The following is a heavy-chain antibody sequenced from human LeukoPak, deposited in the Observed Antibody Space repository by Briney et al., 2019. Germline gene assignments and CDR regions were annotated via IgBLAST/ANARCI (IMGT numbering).Heavy chain of an antibody. V-gene: IGHV1-46*01. CDR2: INPSGGST. Sequence: ASVKVSCTASGYTSTDFYLHWVRQAPGQGLEWMGIINPSGGSTNYAQKFQGRVTVTRETSTRTVYMQLSSLRSEDTAVYYCARGGEGRDGYNFPYFDYWGQGTLVTVSS. D-gene: IGHD5-24*01. CDR3: ARGGEGRDGYNFPYFDY. CDR1: GYTSTDFY. J-gene: IGHJ4*02.